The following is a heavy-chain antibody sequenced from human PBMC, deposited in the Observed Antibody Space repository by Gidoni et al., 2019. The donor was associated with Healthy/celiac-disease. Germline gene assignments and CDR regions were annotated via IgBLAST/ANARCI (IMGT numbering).Heavy chain of an antibody. CDR3: AKDSSGYQGGAFDI. CDR1: GFTFSSYA. V-gene: IGHV3-23*01. CDR2: SSGSGGST. D-gene: IGHD3-22*01. J-gene: IGHJ3*02. Sequence: EVQLLESGGGLVQPGGSLSLSCAASGFTFSSYAMSWVRQAPGKGLEWVSGSSGSGGSTYHADSVKGRFTISRDNSKNTLYLQMNSLRAEDTAVYYCAKDSSGYQGGAFDIWGQGTMVTVSS.